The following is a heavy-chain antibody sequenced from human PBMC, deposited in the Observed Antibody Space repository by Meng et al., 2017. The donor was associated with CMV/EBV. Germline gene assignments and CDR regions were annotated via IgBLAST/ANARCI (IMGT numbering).Heavy chain of an antibody. J-gene: IGHJ4*02. CDR1: GFSLSTNGMS. CDR3: AHRGSDGYHGY. V-gene: IGHV2-5*02. D-gene: IGHD5-18*01. CDR2: IYCDDDK. Sequence: QFNLEQSGPTLVKPTQTLTLSCNSSGFSLSTNGMSWVRIRHAQGKALEWRALIYCDDDKRYRPSQKSRLTITEDTSKNQVVLTMSNMDPVDTATYYCAHRGSDGYHGYWGQGTLVTVSS.